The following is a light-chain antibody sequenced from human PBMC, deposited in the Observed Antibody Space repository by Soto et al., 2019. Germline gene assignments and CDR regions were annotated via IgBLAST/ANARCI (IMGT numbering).Light chain of an antibody. CDR1: QSISSW. V-gene: IGKV1-5*03. Sequence: IQMTQSPSTLSASVGDRVTITCRAGQSISSWLAWYQQKPGKAPKMLIYKASSLESGVPSRFRGSGSGTEFTLTISSLQPDDFAAYYCQQYNSITWTFGQGTKVDIK. J-gene: IGKJ1*01. CDR2: KAS. CDR3: QQYNSITWT.